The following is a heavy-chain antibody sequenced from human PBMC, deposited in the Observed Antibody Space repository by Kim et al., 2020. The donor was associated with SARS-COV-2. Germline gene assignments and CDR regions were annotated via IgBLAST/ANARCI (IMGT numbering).Heavy chain of an antibody. D-gene: IGHD1-26*01. V-gene: IGHV1-2*02. CDR3: ARDWYSGNSDHFDY. J-gene: IGHJ4*02. Sequence: ASVKVSCKASGYTFTGYYMQWVRQAPGQGPEWIGWIDPNSGGTDYAQKFQGRVTMTSDTSINTVYMELRSLRFDDTAMYYCARDWYSGNSDHFDYWGQGTRVTVSS. CDR1: GYTFTGYY. CDR2: IDPNSGGT.